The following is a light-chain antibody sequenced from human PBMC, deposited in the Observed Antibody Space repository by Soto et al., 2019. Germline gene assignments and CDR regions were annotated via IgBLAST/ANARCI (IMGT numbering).Light chain of an antibody. CDR2: GAS. Sequence: DIQMTQSPSSLSASVGDRVTITCQASQDIRKYLNWYQQKPGRAPKLLIYGASNLETGVPSRFSGSDYGTDFIFSCSSLQPEDSATYYCQHYDNLPPFTFDPGTKVAIK. CDR3: QHYDNLPPFT. CDR1: QDIRKY. J-gene: IGKJ3*01. V-gene: IGKV1-33*01.